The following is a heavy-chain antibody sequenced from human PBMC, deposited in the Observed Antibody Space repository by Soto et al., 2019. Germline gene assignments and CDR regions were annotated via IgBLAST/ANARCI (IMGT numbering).Heavy chain of an antibody. J-gene: IGHJ6*02. Sequence: QVQLVESGGGVVQPGTSLRLSCAASGFIFSGYGMHWVRQAPGKGLEWVAAISHDESDKDYADSVKGRFTTSRDNSKNTLYLQMNSLRDEDTAVYYCAKDPRMIAFCSLDVWGQGTTVIVSS. D-gene: IGHD2-21*01. CDR2: ISHDESDK. V-gene: IGHV3-30*18. CDR1: GFIFSGYG. CDR3: AKDPRMIAFCSLDV.